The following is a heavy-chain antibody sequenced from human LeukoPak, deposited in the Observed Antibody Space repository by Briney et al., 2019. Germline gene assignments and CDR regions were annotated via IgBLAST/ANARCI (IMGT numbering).Heavy chain of an antibody. V-gene: IGHV4-4*07. CDR3: ARGRTYATRFDY. Sequence: PSETLSLTCTVSGGSISSYYWSWIRQPAGKGLEWIGRIYSSGSTNYNPSLKSRVTISVATSKSQFSLRVNSVTAADTAVYYCARGRTYATRFDYWGRGTLVTVSS. CDR2: IYSSGST. J-gene: IGHJ4*02. D-gene: IGHD2-2*01. CDR1: GGSISSYY.